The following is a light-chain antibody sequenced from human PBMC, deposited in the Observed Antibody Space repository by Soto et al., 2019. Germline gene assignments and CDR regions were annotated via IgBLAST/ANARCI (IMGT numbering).Light chain of an antibody. CDR2: EVS. J-gene: IGLJ1*01. CDR1: SSDVGGYNY. V-gene: IGLV2-14*01. CDR3: NSYTSKSTGV. Sequence: QSVLTQPASVSGSPGQSITMSSTGTSSDVGGYNYVSWYQQHPGKAPKLIIYEVSNRPSGVSNRFSGSKSGNTASLTISGLQAEDEADYYCNSYTSKSTGVFGTGTKLTVL.